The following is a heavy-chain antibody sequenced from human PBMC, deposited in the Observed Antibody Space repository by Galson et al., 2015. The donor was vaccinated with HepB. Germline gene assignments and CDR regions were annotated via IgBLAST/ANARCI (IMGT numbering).Heavy chain of an antibody. D-gene: IGHD6-13*01. CDR3: ARDSGYSSSQFDY. CDR2: VIPIFGTA. CDR1: GGTFNSYA. V-gene: IGHV1-69*13. Sequence: VKVSCKASGGTFNSYAINWMRQAPGQGLEWMGGVIPIFGTANYAQKFQGRVTVTADESTSTAYMELSSLRSEDTAVYYCARDSGYSSSQFDYWGQGTLVTVSS. J-gene: IGHJ4*02.